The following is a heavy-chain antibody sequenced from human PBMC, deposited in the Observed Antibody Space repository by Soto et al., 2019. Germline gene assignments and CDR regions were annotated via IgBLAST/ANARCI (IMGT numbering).Heavy chain of an antibody. D-gene: IGHD6-13*01. Sequence: GGSLRLSCAASGFTFSSYGMHWVRQAPGKGLEWVAVISYDGSNKYYADSVKGRFTISRDNSKNTLYLQMNSLRAEDTAVYYCAKDTAAAGTHYYYYYGMDVWGQGTTVTVSS. CDR3: AKDTAAAGTHYYYYYGMDV. V-gene: IGHV3-30*18. CDR1: GFTFSSYG. CDR2: ISYDGSNK. J-gene: IGHJ6*02.